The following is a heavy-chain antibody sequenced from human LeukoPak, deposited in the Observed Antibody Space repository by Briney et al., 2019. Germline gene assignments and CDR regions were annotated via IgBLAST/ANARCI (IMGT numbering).Heavy chain of an antibody. D-gene: IGHD3-10*01. CDR2: SSGSGGNT. CDR1: GFTFRRDG. Sequence: PWGSLRLSCAASGFTFRRDGMSWFRQAPGKGLQWVSASSGSGGNTFYRDSVKGRVTISRDKSKNTLYLQMNSLRAEVTAVYSCATPVPHGSDPSLYYYYMDVWGKGTTVTISS. J-gene: IGHJ6*03. V-gene: IGHV3-23*01. CDR3: ATPVPHGSDPSLYYYYMDV.